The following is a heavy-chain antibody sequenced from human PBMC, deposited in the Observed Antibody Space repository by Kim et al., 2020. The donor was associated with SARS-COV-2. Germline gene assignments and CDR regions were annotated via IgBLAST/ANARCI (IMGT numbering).Heavy chain of an antibody. Sequence: GGSLRLSCAASGFTFSSYAMHWVRQAPGKGLEWVAVISYDGSNKYYADSVKGRFTISRDNSKNTLYLQMNSLRAEDTAVYYCARPLPRTPYCSSTSCYPEPPFDPWGQGTLVTVSS. CDR1: GFTFSSYA. J-gene: IGHJ5*02. CDR2: ISYDGSNK. D-gene: IGHD2-2*01. V-gene: IGHV3-30*04. CDR3: ARPLPRTPYCSSTSCYPEPPFDP.